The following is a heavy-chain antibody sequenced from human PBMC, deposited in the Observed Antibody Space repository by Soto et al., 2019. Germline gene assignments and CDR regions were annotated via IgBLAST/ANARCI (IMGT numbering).Heavy chain of an antibody. CDR2: IGIAGDP. D-gene: IGHD3-3*01. CDR3: ERGDGDYDLWSGKGYGMDV. V-gene: IGHV3-13*05. CDR1: GFTFSAYD. J-gene: IGHJ6*02. Sequence: GCLLLPGSASGFTFSAYDMHWVRQTAGKGLEWVSVIGIAGDPYYPGSVKGRFTISRENAKNSLYLQMNSLRAGDTAVYYCERGDGDYDLWSGKGYGMDVWGQGTKVTVYS.